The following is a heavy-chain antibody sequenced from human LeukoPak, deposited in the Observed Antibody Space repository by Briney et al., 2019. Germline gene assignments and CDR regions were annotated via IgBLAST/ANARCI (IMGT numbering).Heavy chain of an antibody. CDR3: ARLGDFDY. J-gene: IGHJ4*02. CDR2: ISGSGGST. Sequence: GGSLRLSCAASGFTFSSYDMSRVRQAPGKGLEWVSVISGSGGSTYYADSVKGRFTISRDSSKNTLYLQMNSLRAEDTAVYYCARLGDFDYWGQGTLVTVSS. CDR1: GFTFSSYD. D-gene: IGHD5-12*01. V-gene: IGHV3-23*01.